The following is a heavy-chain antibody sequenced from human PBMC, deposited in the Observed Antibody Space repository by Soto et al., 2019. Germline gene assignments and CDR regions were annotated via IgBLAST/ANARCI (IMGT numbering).Heavy chain of an antibody. V-gene: IGHV4-34*01. CDR2: INHSGST. CDR1: GGSFSGYY. D-gene: IGHD1-26*01. CDR3: AKQSPGAAGNWFDP. Sequence: QVQLQQWGAGLLKPSETLSLTCAVYGGSFSGYYWSWIRQPPGKGLEWIGEINHSGSTNYNPSLKRRVTISVDTSKNQFSLKLSSVTAADTAVYYCAKQSPGAAGNWFDPWGQGTLVTVSS. J-gene: IGHJ5*02.